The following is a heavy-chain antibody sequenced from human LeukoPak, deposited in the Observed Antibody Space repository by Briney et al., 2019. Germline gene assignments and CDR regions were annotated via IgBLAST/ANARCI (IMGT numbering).Heavy chain of an antibody. J-gene: IGHJ4*02. Sequence: GGSLRLSCAASGFTFSSYSMNWVRQAPGKGLEWVPSISSSSSYIYYADSVKGRFTISRDNAKNSLYLQMNSLRAEDTAVYYCARAEEYYYDSSGLRTFDYWGQGTLVTVSS. CDR2: ISSSSSYI. D-gene: IGHD3-22*01. CDR3: ARAEEYYYDSSGLRTFDY. CDR1: GFTFSSYS. V-gene: IGHV3-21*01.